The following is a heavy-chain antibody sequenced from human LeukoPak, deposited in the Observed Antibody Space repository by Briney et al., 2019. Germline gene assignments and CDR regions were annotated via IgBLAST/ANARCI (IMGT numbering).Heavy chain of an antibody. CDR3: ARDVLWFGELFWAFPQNEENYYMDV. J-gene: IGHJ6*03. CDR1: GFTFSSYW. Sequence: PGGSLRLSCAASGFTFSSYWMNWVRQAPGKGLEWVSYISSSSSTIYYADSVKGRFTISRDNAKNSLYLQMNSLRDEDTAVYYCARDVLWFGELFWAFPQNEENYYMDVWGKGTTVTVSS. V-gene: IGHV3-48*02. CDR2: ISSSSSTI. D-gene: IGHD3-10*01.